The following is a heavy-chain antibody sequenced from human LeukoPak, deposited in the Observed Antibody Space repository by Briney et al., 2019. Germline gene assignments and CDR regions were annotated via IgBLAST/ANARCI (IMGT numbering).Heavy chain of an antibody. J-gene: IGHJ4*02. D-gene: IGHD1-26*01. CDR2: IYYSGST. CDR3: ARVVGATVGPFGG. CDR1: GGSISSSSYY. V-gene: IGHV4-39*07. Sequence: SETLSLTCTVSGGSISSSSYYWGWIRQPPGKGLEWIGSIYYSGSTYYNPSLKSRVTISVDTSKNQFSLKLSSVTAADTAVYYCARVVGATVGPFGGWGQGTLVTVSS.